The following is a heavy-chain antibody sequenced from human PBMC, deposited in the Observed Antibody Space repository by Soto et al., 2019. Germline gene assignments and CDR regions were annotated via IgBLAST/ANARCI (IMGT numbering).Heavy chain of an antibody. D-gene: IGHD3-3*01. CDR3: ARGAITIFGVGSFDY. Sequence: QVQLVESGGGVVQPGRSLRLSCAASGFTFSSYAMHWVRQAPGKGLEWGAVISYDGSNKYYADSVKGRFTISRDNSKNTLYLQMNSLRAEDTAVYYCARGAITIFGVGSFDYWGQGTLVTVSS. CDR2: ISYDGSNK. V-gene: IGHV3-30-3*01. CDR1: GFTFSSYA. J-gene: IGHJ4*02.